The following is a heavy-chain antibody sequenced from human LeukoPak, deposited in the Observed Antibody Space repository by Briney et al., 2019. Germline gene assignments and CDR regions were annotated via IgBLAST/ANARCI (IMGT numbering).Heavy chain of an antibody. CDR3: ARVPRPVYSSSWDY. Sequence: GGSLRLSCAASGFTFSSYSMNWVRQAPGKGLEWVSYISSSSSTIYYADSVKGRFTISRDNAKNSLYLQMNSLRAEDTAVYYCARVPRPVYSSSWDYWGQGTLVTVSS. CDR2: ISSSSSTI. V-gene: IGHV3-48*01. CDR1: GFTFSSYS. J-gene: IGHJ4*02. D-gene: IGHD6-13*01.